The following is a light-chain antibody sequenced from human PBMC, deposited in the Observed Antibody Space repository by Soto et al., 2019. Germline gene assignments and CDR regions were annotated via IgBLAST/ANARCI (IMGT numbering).Light chain of an antibody. Sequence: KVVTQSPATLRVSPGERATLSCRASQSVSSYLAWYQQKPGQAPRLLIFGASIRDTGIPDRFSGSGSGTDFTLTISVLEPEDFAVYYCQGPQSWRRPFDQGTKVDIK. V-gene: IGKV3-11*01. CDR1: QSVSSY. CDR2: GAS. CDR3: QGPQSWRRP. J-gene: IGKJ1*01.